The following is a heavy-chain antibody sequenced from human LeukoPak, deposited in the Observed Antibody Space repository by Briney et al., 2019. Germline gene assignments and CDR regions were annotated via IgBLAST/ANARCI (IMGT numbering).Heavy chain of an antibody. V-gene: IGHV3-64*01. CDR1: GFTFSNYA. J-gene: IGHJ4*02. CDR3: ARGGYCSSSICYALDY. D-gene: IGHD2-2*01. CDR2: ISSNGGTT. Sequence: PGGSLRLSCAAFGFTFSNYAMHWVRQAPGKGLEYVSAISSNGGTTYYANSVRGRFTISRDNSKNTLYLQMGSLRAEDMAVYYCARGGYCSSSICYALDYWGQGTLVTVSS.